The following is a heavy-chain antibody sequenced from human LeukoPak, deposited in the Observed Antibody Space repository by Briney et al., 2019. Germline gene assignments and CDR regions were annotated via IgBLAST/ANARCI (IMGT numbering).Heavy chain of an antibody. CDR3: SSVPFGYGMDV. CDR2: ISASGDYT. CDR1: GFTFSTFY. Sequence: GGSLRLSCAASGFTFSTFYMSWVRQAPGKGLEWLSYISASGDYTLYAASVEGRFTISRDNANESVYLEMNNLRADDTAVYYCSSVPFGYGMDVWGQGTTVIVSS. J-gene: IGHJ6*02. D-gene: IGHD3-3*01. V-gene: IGHV3-11*03.